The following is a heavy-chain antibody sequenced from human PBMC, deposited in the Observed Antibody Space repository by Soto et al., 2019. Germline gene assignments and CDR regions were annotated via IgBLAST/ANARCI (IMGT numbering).Heavy chain of an antibody. D-gene: IGHD1-1*01. CDR2: IIPIFVTA. J-gene: IGHJ6*02. CDR1: GGTFSSYA. Sequence: QVQLGQSGAEVKKPGSSVNVSCNAAGGTFSSYAISLLRQSPGQGLEWMGGIIPIFVTANYAKKFQGSVTITADTSTSTAYMELSSLRSEDTAVYYCARVISERFYYGMDVWGQGTTVTVSS. V-gene: IGHV1-69*06. CDR3: ARVISERFYYGMDV.